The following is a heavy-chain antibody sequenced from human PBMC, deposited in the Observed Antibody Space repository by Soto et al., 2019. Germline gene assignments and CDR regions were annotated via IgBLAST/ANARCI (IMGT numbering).Heavy chain of an antibody. CDR3: ASTRIGLDYYYYGMDV. CDR2: MYYSGST. Sequence: QLQLQESGPGLVKPSETLSLTCTVSGGSISSSSYYWGWIRQPPGKGLEWIASMYYSGSTYYNPSLQSRVTISVDTSKRQFSLRLSSVTAADTAMYYCASTRIGLDYYYYGMDVWGQGTTVTVSS. D-gene: IGHD3-22*01. CDR1: GGSISSSSYY. V-gene: IGHV4-39*01. J-gene: IGHJ6*02.